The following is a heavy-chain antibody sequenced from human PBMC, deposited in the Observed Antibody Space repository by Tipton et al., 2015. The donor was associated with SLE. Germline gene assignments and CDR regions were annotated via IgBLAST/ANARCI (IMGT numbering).Heavy chain of an antibody. Sequence: TLFLTCAVYGGSFSGYYWSWIRQPPGKGLEWIGYIYHSGSTYYNPSLKSRVTISVDTSKNQFSLKLSSVTAADTAVYYCARGLYYYYGMDVWGQGTTVTVSS. CDR3: ARGLYYYYGMDV. CDR1: GGSFSGYY. CDR2: IYHSGST. V-gene: IGHV4-34*01. J-gene: IGHJ6*02.